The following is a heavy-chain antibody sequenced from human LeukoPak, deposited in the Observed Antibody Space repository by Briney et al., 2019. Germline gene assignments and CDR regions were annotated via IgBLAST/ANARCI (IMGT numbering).Heavy chain of an antibody. CDR3: ARAERGIAAGNFDY. V-gene: IGHV1-69*13. J-gene: IGHJ4*02. CDR2: IIPIFGTA. Sequence: GASVKVSCKASGGTFSSYAISWVRQAPGQGLEWMGGIIPIFGTANYAQKFQGRVTITADESTSTAYMELSSLRSEDTAVYYCARAERGIAAGNFDYWGQGTLVTVSS. CDR1: GGTFSSYA. D-gene: IGHD6-13*01.